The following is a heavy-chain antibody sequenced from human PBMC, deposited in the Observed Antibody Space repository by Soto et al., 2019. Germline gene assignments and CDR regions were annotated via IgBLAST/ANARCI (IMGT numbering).Heavy chain of an antibody. CDR2: INPNSGGT. V-gene: IGHV1-2*04. CDR1: GYTFTGYY. CDR3: AREGYCSSTSCRPASEAFDI. D-gene: IGHD2-2*01. Sequence: ASVKVSCKASGYTFTGYYMHWVRQAPGQGLEWMGWINPNSGGTNYAQKFQGWVTMTRDTSISTAYMELSRLRSDDTAVYYCAREGYCSSTSCRPASEAFDIWGQGKMVTVSS. J-gene: IGHJ3*02.